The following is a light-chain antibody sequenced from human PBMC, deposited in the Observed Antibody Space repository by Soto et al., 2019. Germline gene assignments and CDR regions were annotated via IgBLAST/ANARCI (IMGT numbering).Light chain of an antibody. V-gene: IGKV3-20*01. Sequence: EIVLTQSQGNLSLSPGERATLSCRASQSVSSSYLAWYQQKPGQAPRLLIYGASIRATGIPYRFSGSGSGTDFTLTISRLEPEDFAVYYCQQYGSLLWTFGHGTKVDIK. CDR2: GAS. CDR1: QSVSSSY. J-gene: IGKJ1*01. CDR3: QQYGSLLWT.